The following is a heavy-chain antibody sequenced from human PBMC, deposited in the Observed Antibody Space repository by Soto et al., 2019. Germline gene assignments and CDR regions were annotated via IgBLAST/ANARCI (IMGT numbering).Heavy chain of an antibody. J-gene: IGHJ4*02. CDR1: GGSISSGGYY. D-gene: IGHD6-13*01. V-gene: IGHV4-31*01. CDR3: ARSRLGAYSSSWSTNYYFDY. Sequence: QVQLQESGPGLVKPSQTLSLTCTVSGGSISSGGYYWSWIRQHPGKGLEWIGYIYYSGSTYYNPSLKSQVTISVDTSKNQFSLKLSSVTAADTAVYYCARSRLGAYSSSWSTNYYFDYWGQGTLVTVSS. CDR2: IYYSGST.